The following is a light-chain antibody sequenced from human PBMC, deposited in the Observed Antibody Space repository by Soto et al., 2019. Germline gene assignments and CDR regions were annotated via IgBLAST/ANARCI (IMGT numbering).Light chain of an antibody. Sequence: DIQMTQSPCTLSASVGDRVTITCRASQSISTWLAWYQQKPGKAPKFLIYDASSLESGVPSRFSGSGSGTEFTLTISSLQPEDFATYYCQQYNSYSGTFGQGTKVEIK. CDR3: QQYNSYSGT. CDR1: QSISTW. J-gene: IGKJ1*01. CDR2: DAS. V-gene: IGKV1-5*01.